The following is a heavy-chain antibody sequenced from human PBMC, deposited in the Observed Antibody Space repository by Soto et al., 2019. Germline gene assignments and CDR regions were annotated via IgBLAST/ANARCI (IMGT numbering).Heavy chain of an antibody. D-gene: IGHD1-26*01. V-gene: IGHV3-53*02. J-gene: IGHJ4*02. CDR2: IYSGGTT. CDR1: GFSVSSNY. Sequence: EVQLVETGGGMIQPGGSLRLSCAVSGFSVSSNYMSWVRQAPGKGLEWVSLIYSGGTTSYADSVKGRFIISRDSYKNTLFLQMNSLRVEDTAVYYCARRYIVGVTGDYWGQGTLVTVSS. CDR3: ARRYIVGVTGDY.